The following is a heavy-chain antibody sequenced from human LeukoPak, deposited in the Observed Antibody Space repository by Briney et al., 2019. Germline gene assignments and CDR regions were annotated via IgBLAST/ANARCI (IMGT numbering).Heavy chain of an antibody. CDR3: ATLRIGFDS. Sequence: LEWLSFITSGGITTSYADSVRGRFTISRDNANNLLFLQLNDLRADDTAVYYCATLRIGFDSWGQGTLVTVSS. D-gene: IGHD2-21*01. CDR2: ITSGGITT. V-gene: IGHV3-11*04. J-gene: IGHJ5*01.